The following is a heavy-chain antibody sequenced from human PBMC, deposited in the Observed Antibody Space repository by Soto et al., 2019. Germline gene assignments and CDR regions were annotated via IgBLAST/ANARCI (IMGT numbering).Heavy chain of an antibody. CDR2: ISGLGGSI. V-gene: IGHV3-23*01. J-gene: IGHJ4*02. CDR3: SKSNGDTWERYFFDF. D-gene: IGHD1-26*01. Sequence: EVQLLESGGGLVQPGGSLRLSCAASGFTFSSFSLRWVRQAPGKGLEWVSGISGLGGSIYYPDSVKGRFTISRANSKNTLYLQMNSLRAEDTAVYYCSKSNGDTWERYFFDFWGQGTLVTVSS. CDR1: GFTFSSFS.